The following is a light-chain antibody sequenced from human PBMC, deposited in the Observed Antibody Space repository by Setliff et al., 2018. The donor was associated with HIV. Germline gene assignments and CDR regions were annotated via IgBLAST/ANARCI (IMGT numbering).Light chain of an antibody. V-gene: IGLV2-14*02. J-gene: IGLJ1*01. CDR2: EVS. CDR1: SSDVGSYSH. Sequence: QSALTQPASVSGSPGQSITISCTGTSSDVGSYSHVSWYQQHPGKAPKLMIYEVSNRPSGVSNRFSGSKSGNTASLTISGLQAEDEADYYCSSYTTSSTPYVFGTGTKVTVL. CDR3: SSYTTSSTPYV.